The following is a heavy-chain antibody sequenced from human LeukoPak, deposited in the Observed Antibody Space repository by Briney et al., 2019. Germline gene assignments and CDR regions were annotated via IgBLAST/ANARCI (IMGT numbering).Heavy chain of an antibody. D-gene: IGHD4/OR15-4a*01. Sequence: PGGSLRLSCAASGFTFSNYAMSWVRQAPGKGLEWVSSIGGSDGRTYYAESVQGRFTISRDNSKKTLYLQMNGLRVEDTAVYFCADPPNADYWGQGTLVTVSS. CDR3: ADPPNADY. CDR2: IGGSDGRT. J-gene: IGHJ4*02. V-gene: IGHV3-23*01. CDR1: GFTFSNYA.